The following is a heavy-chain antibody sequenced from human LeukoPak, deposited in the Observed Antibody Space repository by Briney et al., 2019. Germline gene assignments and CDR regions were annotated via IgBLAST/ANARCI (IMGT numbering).Heavy chain of an antibody. D-gene: IGHD2-2*01. J-gene: IGHJ6*03. V-gene: IGHV1-58*02. CDR1: GFTFTSSA. Sequence: GTSVKVSCKASGFTFTSSAMQWVRQARGQRLEWIGWIVVGSGNTNYAQKFQGRVTITRNTSISTAYMELSSLRSEDTAVYYCARGERGCSSTSCYRRYYYYYMDVWGKGTTVTVSS. CDR2: IVVGSGNT. CDR3: ARGERGCSSTSCYRRYYYYYMDV.